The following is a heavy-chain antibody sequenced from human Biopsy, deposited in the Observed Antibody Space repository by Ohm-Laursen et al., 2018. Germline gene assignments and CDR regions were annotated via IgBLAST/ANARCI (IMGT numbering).Heavy chain of an antibody. Sequence: STQTLTLTSSFSGFSLSTIGVGVGWIRQPPGKALEWLANIYWNGDKRSSPSLRSRLTITNDTSKNQVVLTLINMDPMDTATYYCAHAIYFDSSAYYFDSWGQGTLVTVSS. CDR2: IYWNGDK. CDR3: AHAIYFDSSAYYFDS. CDR1: GFSLSTIGVG. D-gene: IGHD3-22*01. V-gene: IGHV2-5*01. J-gene: IGHJ4*02.